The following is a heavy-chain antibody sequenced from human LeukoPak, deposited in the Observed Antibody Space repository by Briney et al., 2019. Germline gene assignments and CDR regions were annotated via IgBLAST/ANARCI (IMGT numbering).Heavy chain of an antibody. D-gene: IGHD2-15*01. J-gene: IGHJ3*02. V-gene: IGHV3-23*01. CDR1: GFTFSSYA. CDR3: AKLGYCSGGSCYWSSFDI. CDR2: ISGSGGST. Sequence: PGGSLRLSCGVSGFTFSSYAMSWVRQAPGKGLEWVSAISGSGGSTYYADSVKGRFTISRDNSKNTLYLQMNSLRAEDTAVYYCAKLGYCSGGSCYWSSFDIWGQGTMVAVSS.